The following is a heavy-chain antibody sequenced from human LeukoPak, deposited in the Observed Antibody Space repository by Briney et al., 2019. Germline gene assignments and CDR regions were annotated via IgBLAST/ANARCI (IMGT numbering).Heavy chain of an antibody. CDR1: GGSISSYY. V-gene: IGHV4-4*07. J-gene: IGHJ5*02. CDR3: ARRLTMVRGVIPENWFDP. Sequence: SETLSLTCTVSGGSISSYYWSWIRQPAGKGLEWIGRIYTSGSTNYNPSLKSRVTISVDTSKNQFSLKLSSVTAADTAVYYCARRLTMVRGVIPENWFDPWGQGTLVTVSS. CDR2: IYTSGST. D-gene: IGHD3-10*01.